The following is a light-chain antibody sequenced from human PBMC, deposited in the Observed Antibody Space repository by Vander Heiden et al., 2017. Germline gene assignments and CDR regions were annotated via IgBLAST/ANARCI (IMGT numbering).Light chain of an antibody. V-gene: IGLV1-51*01. CDR3: GTWDSSLSVSVV. CDR2: DNT. J-gene: IGLJ2*01. CDR1: SSNIGKNY. Sequence: QSVWTHPPSGSPAPGQKVPISCSGSSSNIGKNYVSWYQQLPGTAPKLLIYDNTKRPTGIPDRFSGSKSGTSATLGITGLLPGDEAEYYCGTWDSSLSVSVVFGGGTKLTVL.